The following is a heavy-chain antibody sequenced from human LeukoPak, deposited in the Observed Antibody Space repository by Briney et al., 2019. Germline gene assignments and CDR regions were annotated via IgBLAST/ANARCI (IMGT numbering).Heavy chain of an antibody. CDR2: IYSGGST. D-gene: IGHD4-17*01. CDR3: ARLRHDYGDYGDYYYYMDV. V-gene: IGHV3-53*01. CDR1: GFTVSSNY. J-gene: IGHJ6*03. Sequence: GGSLRLSCAAPGFTVSSNYMSWVRQAPGKGLEWVSVIYSGGSTYYADSVKGRFTISRDNSKNTLYLQMNSLRAEDTAVYYCARLRHDYGDYGDYYYYMDVWGKGTTVTVSS.